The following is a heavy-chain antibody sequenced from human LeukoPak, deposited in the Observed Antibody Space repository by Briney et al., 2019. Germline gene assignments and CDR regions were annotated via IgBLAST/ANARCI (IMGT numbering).Heavy chain of an antibody. Sequence: SETLSLTCTVSGGSISSGDYYWSWIRQPPGKGLEWIGYIYYSGSTYYYPSLKSRVTISVDTSKNQFSLKLSSVTAADTAVYYCARVNRRLYNWFDPWGQGTLVTVSS. CDR1: GGSISSGDYY. J-gene: IGHJ5*02. CDR3: ARVNRRLYNWFDP. D-gene: IGHD2/OR15-2a*01. V-gene: IGHV4-30-4*08. CDR2: IYYSGST.